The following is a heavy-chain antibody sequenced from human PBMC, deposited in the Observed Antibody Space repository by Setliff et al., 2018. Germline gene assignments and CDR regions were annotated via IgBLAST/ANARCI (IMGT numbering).Heavy chain of an antibody. V-gene: IGHV4-59*01. J-gene: IGHJ4*02. Sequence: NPSETLSLTCSVSGDSMGDFYWSWIRQTPGKGLEWIGHISYVGYTVYKPSLQSRITISADTSKKQLSLTLTSVTVADTAVYYCARAKYGTTTYFESWGPGTLVTVSS. CDR3: ARAKYGTTTYFES. CDR2: ISYVGYT. CDR1: GDSMGDFY. D-gene: IGHD1-1*01.